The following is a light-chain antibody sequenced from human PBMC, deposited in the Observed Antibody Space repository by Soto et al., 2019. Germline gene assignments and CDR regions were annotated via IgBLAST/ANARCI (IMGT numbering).Light chain of an antibody. CDR3: QQYNNWPPIT. CDR2: GPS. Sequence: ESVLTQSPGTLSLSPGERATLSCMAIQSVSSNLAWYQQKPCQAPRLLIYGPSTRATGIPARFSGSGSGTEFALTISSLQYEDFAVYYCQQYNNWPPITFGQGTRLEIK. J-gene: IGKJ5*01. CDR1: QSVSSN. V-gene: IGKV3-15*01.